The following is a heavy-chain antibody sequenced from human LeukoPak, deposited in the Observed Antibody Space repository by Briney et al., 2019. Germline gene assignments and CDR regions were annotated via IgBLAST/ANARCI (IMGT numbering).Heavy chain of an antibody. CDR2: ISSSGSTI. CDR3: AAPYSNYDY. V-gene: IGHV3-11*01. Sequence: GGSLRLSCAASGFTVSSNYMSWIRQAPGKGLEWVSYISSSGSTIYYADSVKGRFTISRDNAKNSLYLQMNSLRAEDTAVYYCAAPYSNYDYWGQGTLVTVSS. CDR1: GFTVSSNY. J-gene: IGHJ4*02. D-gene: IGHD4-11*01.